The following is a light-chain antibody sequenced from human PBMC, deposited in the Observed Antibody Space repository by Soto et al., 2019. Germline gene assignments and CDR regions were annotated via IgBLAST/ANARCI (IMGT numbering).Light chain of an antibody. CDR2: AVS. J-gene: IGKJ3*01. CDR1: ENIGSH. CDR3: QQSYSAPQFT. Sequence: DIQMTQSPSSLSASVGARVTITCRASENIGSHLTWYQQKPGQAPKALIYAVSSLQSGVPSRFSGSGSGTDFTLTISSLQPEDIATYYCQQSYSAPQFTFGPGTKVDIK. V-gene: IGKV1-39*01.